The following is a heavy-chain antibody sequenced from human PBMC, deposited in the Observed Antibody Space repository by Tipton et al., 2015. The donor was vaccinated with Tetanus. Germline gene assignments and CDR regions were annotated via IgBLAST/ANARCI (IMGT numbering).Heavy chain of an antibody. V-gene: IGHV3-48*01. D-gene: IGHD3-10*01. J-gene: IGHJ4*02. CDR1: GFTFYKEN. CDR2: IHSDSSVI. Sequence: SLRLSCADSGFTFYKENMNWARQAPGKGLEWLAYIHSDSSVIVYAASVKGRFTIPRDNARKSLYLQMNSLRVEDSARYYCGRDQDRAAGYWGQGTLVTVSS. CDR3: GRDQDRAAGY.